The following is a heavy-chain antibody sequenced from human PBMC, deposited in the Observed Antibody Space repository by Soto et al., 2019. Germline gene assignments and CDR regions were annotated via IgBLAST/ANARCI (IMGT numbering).Heavy chain of an antibody. D-gene: IGHD2-2*01. CDR3: ERVVRFCSSPSCRGRNWFDP. CDR2: IFYVGAT. CDR1: GGSISIGDYY. V-gene: IGHV4-30-4*01. Sequence: SETLSLTCSVSGGSISIGDYYWSWIRQPPGKGLEWIGYIFYVGATYYNPSLKSRVTISVDTSKNQFSLKLSSVTAADTAVYHCERVVRFCSSPSCRGRNWFDPWGQGTLVTFSS. J-gene: IGHJ5*02.